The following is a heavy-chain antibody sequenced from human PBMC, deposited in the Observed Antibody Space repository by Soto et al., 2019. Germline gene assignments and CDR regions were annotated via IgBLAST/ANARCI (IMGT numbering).Heavy chain of an antibody. V-gene: IGHV3-30*18. CDR2: ISYDGSNK. CDR1: GFTFSSYG. CDR3: AKCRTDAYDYGDYYMDV. D-gene: IGHD4-17*01. J-gene: IGHJ6*03. Sequence: PGGSLRLSCAASGFTFSSYGMHWVRQAPGKGLEWVAVISYDGSNKYYADSVKGRFTISRDNSKNTLYLQMNSLRAEDTAVYYCAKCRTDAYDYGDYYMDVWGKGTTVTVSS.